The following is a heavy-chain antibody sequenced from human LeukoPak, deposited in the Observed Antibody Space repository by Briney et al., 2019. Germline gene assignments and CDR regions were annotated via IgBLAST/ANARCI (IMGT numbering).Heavy chain of an antibody. CDR1: GYTFTGYY. Sequence: ASVKVSCKASGYTFTGYYMHWVRQAPGQGLEWMGWINPNSGGTNYAQKFQGRVTMTRDTSISTAYMELSRLRSDDTAVYYCAGYLGRSGWRDYGMDVWGQGTTVTVSS. J-gene: IGHJ6*02. V-gene: IGHV1-2*02. D-gene: IGHD6-19*01. CDR3: AGYLGRSGWRDYGMDV. CDR2: INPNSGGT.